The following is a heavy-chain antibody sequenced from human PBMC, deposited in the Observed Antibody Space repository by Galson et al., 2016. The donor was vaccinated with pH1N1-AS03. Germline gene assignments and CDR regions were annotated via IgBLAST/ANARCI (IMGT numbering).Heavy chain of an antibody. D-gene: IGHD2-15*01. V-gene: IGHV1-69*13. CDR2: IIPKFGST. J-gene: IGHJ6*02. CDR1: GDTFSKYA. CDR3: ARGLVVIASTLYGMDV. Sequence: SVKVSCKASGDTFSKYAISWVRQAPGQGLEWMGRIIPKFGSTKYAQTFQGRVTITADESTSTAYMELSSLRNEDTGVYYCARGLVVIASTLYGMDVWGQGTTVTVSS.